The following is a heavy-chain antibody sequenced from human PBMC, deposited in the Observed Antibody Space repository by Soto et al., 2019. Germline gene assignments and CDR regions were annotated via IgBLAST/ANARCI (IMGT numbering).Heavy chain of an antibody. CDR3: ARDLPELNYYDSRVYPLYYFDY. J-gene: IGHJ4*02. Sequence: ASVKVSCKASGYTFTSYGISRVRQAPGQGLEWMGWISAYNGNTNYAQKLQGRVTMTTDTSTSTAYMELRSLRSDDTAVYYCARDLPELNYYDSRVYPLYYFDYGAQETLVTVSS. V-gene: IGHV1-18*01. CDR2: ISAYNGNT. D-gene: IGHD3-22*01. CDR1: GYTFTSYG.